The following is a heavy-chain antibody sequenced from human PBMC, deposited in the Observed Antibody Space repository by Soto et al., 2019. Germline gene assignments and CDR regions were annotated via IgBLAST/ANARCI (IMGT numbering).Heavy chain of an antibody. V-gene: IGHV1-3*01. D-gene: IGHD1-26*01. CDR2: INPDNGNT. CDR1: GYTFTTYA. J-gene: IGHJ4*02. Sequence: ASVKVSCKASGYTFTTYAIHWVRQAPGQRLEWMGWINPDNGNTKYSQKFQARVTITRDTSASTAYMELSSLRSEDTAVYYCARGGKNTWDRYYFDYWGQRTLVTVSS. CDR3: ARGGKNTWDRYYFDY.